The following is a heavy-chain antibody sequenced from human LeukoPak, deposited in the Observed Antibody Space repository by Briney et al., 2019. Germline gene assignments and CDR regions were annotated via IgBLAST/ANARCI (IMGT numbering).Heavy chain of an antibody. CDR2: IIPIFGTA. V-gene: IGHV1-69*01. CDR3: ARDLWGDYYDSSGYPFDY. J-gene: IGHJ4*02. CDR1: GGTFSSYA. Sequence: SVKVSCKASGGTFSSYAISWVRQAPGQGLEWMGGIIPIFGTANYAQKFQGRVTITADESTSTAHMELSSLRSEDTAVYYCARDLWGDYYDSSGYPFDYWGQGTLVTVSS. D-gene: IGHD3-22*01.